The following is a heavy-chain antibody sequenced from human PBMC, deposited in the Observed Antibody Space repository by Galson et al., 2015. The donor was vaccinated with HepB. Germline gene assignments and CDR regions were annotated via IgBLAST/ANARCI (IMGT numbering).Heavy chain of an antibody. J-gene: IGHJ4*02. CDR2: IIPIFGIA. Sequence: SVKVSCKASGGTFSSYAISWVRQAPGQGLEWMGGIIPIFGIANYAQKFQGRATITADKSTSTAYMELSSLRSEDTAVYYCARSLRQQPGDYWGQGTLVTVSS. D-gene: IGHD6-13*01. V-gene: IGHV1-69*10. CDR1: GGTFSSYA. CDR3: ARSLRQQPGDY.